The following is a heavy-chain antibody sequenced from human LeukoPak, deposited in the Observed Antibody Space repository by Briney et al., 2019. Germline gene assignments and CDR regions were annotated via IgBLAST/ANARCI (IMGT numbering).Heavy chain of an antibody. CDR2: IYYSGST. J-gene: IGHJ3*02. CDR3: ARDGGNLYDSSGIDAFDI. D-gene: IGHD3-22*01. V-gene: IGHV4-61*01. Sequence: SETLSLTCTVSGGSISSGSYSWSWIRQPPGKGLEWIGYIYYSGSTNYNPSLKSRVTISVDTSKNQFSLKLSSVTAADTAVYYCARDGGNLYDSSGIDAFDIWGQGTMVTVSS. CDR1: GGSISSGSYS.